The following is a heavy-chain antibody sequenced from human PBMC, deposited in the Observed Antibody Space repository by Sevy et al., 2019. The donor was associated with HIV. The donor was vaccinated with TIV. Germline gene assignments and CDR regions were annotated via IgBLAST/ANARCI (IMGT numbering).Heavy chain of an antibody. Sequence: GRSLRLSCAASGFTFDDYGMSWVRQAPGKGLEWVSGINWNGGSTGYADSVKGRFTISRDNAKNSLYLQMNSLRAEDTALYYCAREALTYYYDSSGYYWSGWGQGTLVTVSS. CDR3: AREALTYYYDSSGYYWSG. CDR1: GFTFDDYG. CDR2: INWNGGST. D-gene: IGHD3-22*01. V-gene: IGHV3-20*04. J-gene: IGHJ4*02.